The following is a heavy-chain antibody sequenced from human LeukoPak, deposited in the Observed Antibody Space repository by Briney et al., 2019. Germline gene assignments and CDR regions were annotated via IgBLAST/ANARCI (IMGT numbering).Heavy chain of an antibody. J-gene: IGHJ5*02. Sequence: GASVKVSCKASGYTFTSYYMHWVRQAPGQGLEWMGIINPSGGSTSYAQKFQGRVTMTRDTSTSTVYMELSSLRSDDTAVYYCARDLEVGALTPGGWFDPWGQGTLVTVSS. D-gene: IGHD1-26*01. CDR3: ARDLEVGALTPGGWFDP. CDR1: GYTFTSYY. CDR2: INPSGGST. V-gene: IGHV1-46*01.